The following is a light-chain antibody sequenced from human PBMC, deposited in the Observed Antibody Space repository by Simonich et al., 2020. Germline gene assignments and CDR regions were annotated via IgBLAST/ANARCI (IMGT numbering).Light chain of an antibody. Sequence: IQMTQSPSSLSASVGDRVTITCRASQGIRNDLGWYQQKPGKAPKLLLYAASRLESGVPSRLSGSGSGTDYTLTISSLQPEDFATYYCQQSYSTPLTFGGGTKVEIK. J-gene: IGKJ4*01. V-gene: IGKV1-NL1*01. CDR2: AAS. CDR1: QGIRND. CDR3: QQSYSTPLT.